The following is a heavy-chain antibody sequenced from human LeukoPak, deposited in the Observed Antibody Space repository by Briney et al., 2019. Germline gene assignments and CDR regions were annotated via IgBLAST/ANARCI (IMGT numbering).Heavy chain of an antibody. CDR1: GFTFSDHY. D-gene: IGHD3-3*01. CDR3: AREGYYDFWSGYLPGYYYYMDV. V-gene: IGHV3-72*01. CDR2: TRNKANSYTT. J-gene: IGHJ6*03. Sequence: GGSLRLSXAASGFTFSDHYMDWVRQAPGKGLEWVGRTRNKANSYTTEYAASVKGRFTISRDDSKNSLYLQMNSLKTEDTAVYYCAREGYYDFWSGYLPGYYYYMDVWGKGTTVTVSS.